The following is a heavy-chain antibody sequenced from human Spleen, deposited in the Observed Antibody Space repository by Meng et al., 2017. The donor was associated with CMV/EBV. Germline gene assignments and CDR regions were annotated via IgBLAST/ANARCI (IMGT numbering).Heavy chain of an antibody. CDR3: ATSGGELPVYYYYYYAMDV. CDR2: INSAGTTT. D-gene: IGHD1-26*01. CDR1: GFTFSDYW. J-gene: IGHJ6*02. Sequence: LSLTCAASGFTFSDYWMHWVRQAPGKGLVWVSRINSAGTTTGYADSVKGRFTISRDNAMNTLHLQMNSLRAEDTAVYYCATSGGELPVYYYYYYAMDVWGQGTTVTVSS. V-gene: IGHV3-74*01.